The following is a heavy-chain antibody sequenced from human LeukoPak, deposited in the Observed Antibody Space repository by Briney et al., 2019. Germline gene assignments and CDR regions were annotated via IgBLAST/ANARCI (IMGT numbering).Heavy chain of an antibody. CDR3: ARDSGHYYFDY. CDR2: VYYSGST. J-gene: IGHJ4*02. Sequence: LETLSLTCTVSGGSVSSDSYYWSWIRQPPGKGLEWIGYVYYSGSTNYNPSLKSRVTISVDTSKNQFSLKLSSVTAADTAVYYCARDSGHYYFDYWGQGTLATVSS. V-gene: IGHV4-61*01. D-gene: IGHD3-10*01. CDR1: GGSVSSDSYY.